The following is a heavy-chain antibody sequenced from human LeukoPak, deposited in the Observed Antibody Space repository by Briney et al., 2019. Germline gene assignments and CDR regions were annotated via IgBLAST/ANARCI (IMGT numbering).Heavy chain of an antibody. D-gene: IGHD2-21*02. V-gene: IGHV3-15*01. CDR2: IKSKTDGGTT. CDR1: GFSFSNAW. Sequence: GGSLRLSCAASGFSFSNAWMSWVRQAPGKGLEGVGRIKSKTDGGTTDYAAPVKGRFTISRGDSKTTLFLQMNSLKTEDTAVYYCTTLLVVTASMLFDYWGQGTLVTVSS. CDR3: TTLLVVTASMLFDY. J-gene: IGHJ4*02.